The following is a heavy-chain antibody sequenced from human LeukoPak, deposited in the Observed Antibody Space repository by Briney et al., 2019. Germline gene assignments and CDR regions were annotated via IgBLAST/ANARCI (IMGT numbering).Heavy chain of an antibody. J-gene: IGHJ5*02. CDR2: INHSGST. V-gene: IGHV4-34*01. CDR1: GGSFSGYY. CDR3: ARGLTYYYGSGSPRRFDP. D-gene: IGHD3-10*01. Sequence: SETLSLTCAVYGGSFSGYYWSWIRQPPGKGLEWIGEINHSGSTNYNPSPKSRVTISVDTSKNQFSLKLSSVTAADTAVYYCARGLTYYYGSGSPRRFDPWGQGTLVTVST.